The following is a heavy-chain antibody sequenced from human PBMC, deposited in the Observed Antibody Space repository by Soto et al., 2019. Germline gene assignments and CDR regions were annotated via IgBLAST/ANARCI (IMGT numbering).Heavy chain of an antibody. CDR1: GGSISSGYYS. V-gene: IGHV4-30-4*01. CDR2: IYYIGST. CDR3: IGKKWNYSPISGYYYHGMDV. J-gene: IGHJ6*02. Sequence: PSETLSLPCTFSGGSISSGYYSWSWIRQPPGKGLEWIGYIYYIGSTYYNPSLKSRVTISVDTSTNQFSLKLSSVTAADTAVYYCIGKKWNYSPISGYYYHGMDVWGQGTTVTVFS. D-gene: IGHD1-7*01.